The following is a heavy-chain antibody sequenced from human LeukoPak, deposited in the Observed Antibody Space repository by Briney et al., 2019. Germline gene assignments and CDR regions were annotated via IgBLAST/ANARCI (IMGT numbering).Heavy chain of an antibody. D-gene: IGHD5-18*01. J-gene: IGHJ4*02. Sequence: SETLYLTCAVSGYSISSGYYWGWIRQPPGKGLEWIGSIYHSGSTYYNPSLKSRVTISVDTSKNQFSLKLSSVTAADTAVYYCARGPKLYFSDYWGQGTLVTVSS. V-gene: IGHV4-38-2*01. CDR3: ARGPKLYFSDY. CDR1: GYSISSGYY. CDR2: IYHSGST.